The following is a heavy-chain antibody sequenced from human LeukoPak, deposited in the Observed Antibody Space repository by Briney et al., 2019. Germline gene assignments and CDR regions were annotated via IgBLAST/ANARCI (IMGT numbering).Heavy chain of an antibody. V-gene: IGHV4-59*01. Sequence: PSETLSLTCTVSGGSISSYYWSWIRQPPGKGLEWIGYIYYSGSTNYNPSLKSRVTISVDTSKNQFSLKLSSVTAADTAVYYCARDRTGGGILTGYYPYYFDYWGQGTLVTVSS. D-gene: IGHD3-9*01. J-gene: IGHJ4*02. CDR3: ARDRTGGGILTGYYPYYFDY. CDR2: IYYSGST. CDR1: GGSISSYY.